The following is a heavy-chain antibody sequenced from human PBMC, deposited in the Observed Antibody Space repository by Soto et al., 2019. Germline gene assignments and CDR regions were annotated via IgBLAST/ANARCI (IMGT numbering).Heavy chain of an antibody. J-gene: IGHJ6*02. Sequence: SETLSLTCAVSGDSISSGYHWAWIRQPPGKGLEWVASIYHSGTTYYNPSLTSRVTISVDTSKNQFSLKLTSVTAADSAVYYCASSSLYGMDVWGQGTTVPVS. CDR2: IYHSGTT. CDR1: GDSISSGYH. CDR3: ASSSLYGMDV. V-gene: IGHV4-38-2*01.